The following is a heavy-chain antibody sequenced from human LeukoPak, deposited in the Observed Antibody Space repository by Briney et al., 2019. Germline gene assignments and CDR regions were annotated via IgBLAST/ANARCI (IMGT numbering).Heavy chain of an antibody. CDR3: ARDLDDYVWGSYRGPDAFDI. D-gene: IGHD3-16*02. J-gene: IGHJ3*02. CDR2: ISSGGSYI. Sequence: GGSLRLSCAGSGFTFNTYSMNWVRQAPGKGLEWVSSISSGGSYIYYADSVKGRFTISRDNAKNSLYLQMNSLRAEDTAVYYCARDLDDYVWGSYRGPDAFDIWGQGTMVTVSS. V-gene: IGHV3-21*01. CDR1: GFTFNTYS.